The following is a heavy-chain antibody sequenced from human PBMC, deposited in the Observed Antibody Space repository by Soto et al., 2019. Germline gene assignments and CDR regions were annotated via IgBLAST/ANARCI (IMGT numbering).Heavy chain of an antibody. V-gene: IGHV3-53*02. CDR1: GLTVSSNY. CDR2: LYSGGST. J-gene: IGHJ3*02. CDR3: ARDRPGDEGDGFDI. D-gene: IGHD3-10*01. Sequence: EVQLVETGGGLIQPGGSLRLSCAASGLTVSSNYMNWVRQAPGKGLEWVSVLYSGGSTHYAGYVKGRFIISRDNSKNTLYLQMNSLSVEVTAVYYRARDRPGDEGDGFDIWGHGTMGSFSS.